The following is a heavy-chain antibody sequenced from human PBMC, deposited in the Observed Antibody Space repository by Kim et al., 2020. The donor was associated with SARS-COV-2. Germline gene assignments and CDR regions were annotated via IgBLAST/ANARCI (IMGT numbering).Heavy chain of an antibody. CDR2: INIGDGNT. CDR3: ARENWHDYRGYSIYDY. D-gene: IGHD5-12*01. V-gene: IGHV1-3*04. Sequence: ASVKVSCKTSGYSFTTYTMQWVRQAPGQSLEWMGWINIGDGNTHYSQNFQGRLTITRDTSASTVYMEVTSLRSEDTAVYYCARENWHDYRGYSIYDYWGQGTLVTVSS. J-gene: IGHJ4*02. CDR1: GYSFTTYT.